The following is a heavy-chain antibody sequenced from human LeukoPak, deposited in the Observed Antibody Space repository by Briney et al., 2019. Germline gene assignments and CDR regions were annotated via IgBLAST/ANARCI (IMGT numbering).Heavy chain of an antibody. CDR2: IYYSGST. CDR3: ARGSGEDGDYVY. Sequence: KPSETLSLTCTVSGGSISSYYWSWIRQPPGKGLEWIGYIYYSGSTNYNPSLKSRVTISVDTSKNQFSLKLSSVTAADTAVYYCARGSGEDGDYVYWGQGTLVTVSS. V-gene: IGHV4-59*01. CDR1: GGSISSYY. J-gene: IGHJ4*02. D-gene: IGHD4-17*01.